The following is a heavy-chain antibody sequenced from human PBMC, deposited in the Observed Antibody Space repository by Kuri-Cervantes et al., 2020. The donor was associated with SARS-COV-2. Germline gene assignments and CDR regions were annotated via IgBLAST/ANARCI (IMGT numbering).Heavy chain of an antibody. Sequence: ASVKVSCKASGYTFTSHEINWVRQATGQGPEWMGWINTDTGNIGYAPKFQDRLTMTRDISLGTVFMELTSLRSDDTAVYYCARPLPYASGAYHPFDPWGQGTLVTVSS. CDR1: GYTFTSHE. CDR3: ARPLPYASGAYHPFDP. J-gene: IGHJ5*02. CDR2: INTDTGNI. D-gene: IGHD2-2*01. V-gene: IGHV1-8*01.